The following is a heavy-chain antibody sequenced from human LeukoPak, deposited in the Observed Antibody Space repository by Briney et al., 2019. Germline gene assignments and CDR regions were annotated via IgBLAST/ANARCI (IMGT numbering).Heavy chain of an antibody. CDR1: GYTFTSYD. D-gene: IGHD6-13*01. CDR2: MSPNSGNT. J-gene: IGHJ4*02. Sequence: ASVKVSCKASGYTFTSYDINWVRQATGQGLEWMGWMSPNSGNTGYAQKFQGRVTMTRNTSIGTAYMELSSLRSEDTAVYYCAREVTAAGTFYFDYWGQGTLVTVSS. CDR3: AREVTAAGTFYFDY. V-gene: IGHV1-8*01.